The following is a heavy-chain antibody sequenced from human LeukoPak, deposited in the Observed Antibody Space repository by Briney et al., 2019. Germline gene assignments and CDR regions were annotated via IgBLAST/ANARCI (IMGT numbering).Heavy chain of an antibody. J-gene: IGHJ4*02. Sequence: PSQTLSLTCAVSGGSISSGGYSWSWIRQPPGKGLEWIGYIYHSGSTYYTPSLKSRVTISVDTSKNQFSLKLSSVTAADTAVYYCARRGSGSRGDFDYWGQGTLVTVSS. D-gene: IGHD2-15*01. CDR1: GGSISSGGYS. CDR3: ARRGSGSRGDFDY. CDR2: IYHSGST. V-gene: IGHV4-30-2*03.